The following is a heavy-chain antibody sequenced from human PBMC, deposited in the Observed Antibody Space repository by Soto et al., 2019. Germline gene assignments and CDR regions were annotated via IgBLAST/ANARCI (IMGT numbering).Heavy chain of an antibody. CDR1: GGSFSGYY. J-gene: IGHJ4*02. D-gene: IGHD7-27*01. V-gene: IGHV4-34*01. CDR2: INHSGST. Sequence: QVQLQQWGAGLLKPSETLSLTCAVYGGSFSGYYWNWIRQPPGKGLEWIGEINHSGSTNYNPSLKSRVTTSVDTSKNQFSLKLSSVTAADTAVYYCARGWGRIFDYWGQGTLVTVSS. CDR3: ARGWGRIFDY.